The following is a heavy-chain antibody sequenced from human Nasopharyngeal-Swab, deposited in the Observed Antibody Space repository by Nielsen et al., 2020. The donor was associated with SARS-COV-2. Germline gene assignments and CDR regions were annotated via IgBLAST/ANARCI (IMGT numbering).Heavy chain of an antibody. CDR1: GGSISSYY. CDR3: ARAGVGGAFDI. Sequence: SETLSLTCTVSGGSISSYYWSWIRQPPGQGLEWIGYIYYSGSTNYNPSLKSRVTISVDTSKNQFSLKLGSVTAADKAVYYCARAGVGGAFDIWGQGTMVTVSS. CDR2: IYYSGST. V-gene: IGHV4-59*13. D-gene: IGHD3-16*01. J-gene: IGHJ3*02.